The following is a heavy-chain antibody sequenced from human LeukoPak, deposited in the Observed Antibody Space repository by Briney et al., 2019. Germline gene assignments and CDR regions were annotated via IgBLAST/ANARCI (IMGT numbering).Heavy chain of an antibody. CDR3: TREVLVRGVPYYGMDV. CDR2: ISGSGGST. V-gene: IGHV3-23*01. D-gene: IGHD3-10*01. J-gene: IGHJ6*02. CDR1: GFPFSSYA. Sequence: GSLRLSCAASGFPFSSYAMSWVRPAPGKGLEWVSAISGSGGSTYYADSVKGRFTISRDNSKNTLYLQMDSLRSEDTAVFYCTREVLVRGVPYYGMDVWGQGTTVTVSS.